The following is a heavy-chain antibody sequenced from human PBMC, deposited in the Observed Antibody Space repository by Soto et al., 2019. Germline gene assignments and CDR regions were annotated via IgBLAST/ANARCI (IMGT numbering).Heavy chain of an antibody. Sequence: EVQLVESGGGLVQPGASLRLSCVASGFSFGSSWMTWVRQAPGKGLEWVANIKKDGSQISYLDSVRGRFTISRDNAKNSLYLQMNSLRAEDTALYYCARDVSPGSSSLYLDAFDIWGQGTMVTISS. CDR2: IKKDGSQI. CDR3: ARDVSPGSSSLYLDAFDI. V-gene: IGHV3-7*05. CDR1: GFSFGSSW. D-gene: IGHD6-13*01. J-gene: IGHJ3*02.